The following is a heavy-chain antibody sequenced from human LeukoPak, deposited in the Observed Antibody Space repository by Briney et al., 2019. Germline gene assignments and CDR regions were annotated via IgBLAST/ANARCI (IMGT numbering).Heavy chain of an antibody. J-gene: IGHJ6*03. V-gene: IGHV3-74*01. CDR3: ARDPYSGSYSAYYYYYMDV. Sequence: PGGSLRLSCAASGFTFSTYWMHWVRQAPGKGLVWVSSINSDGSSTSYADSVRGRFTISRDNAKNTLYLQMNSLRAEDTAVYYCARDPYSGSYSAYYYYYMDVWGKGTTVTVSS. CDR2: INSDGSST. D-gene: IGHD1-26*01. CDR1: GFTFSTYW.